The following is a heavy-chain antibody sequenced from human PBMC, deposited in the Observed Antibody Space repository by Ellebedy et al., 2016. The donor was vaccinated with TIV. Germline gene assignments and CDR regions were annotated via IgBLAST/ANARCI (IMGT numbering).Heavy chain of an antibody. CDR3: ARDLGQLLVSFDF. CDR1: GYTFIDNY. CDR2: INPNSGGT. D-gene: IGHD6-19*01. V-gene: IGHV1-2*02. Sequence: AASVKVSCKASGYTFIDNYIHWVRQAPGQGLEWMGWINPNSGGTIYAQKFQGRVTMTRDTSITTAYMDLTRLRSDDTAIYYCARDLGQLLVSFDFWGQGTLVTVSS. J-gene: IGHJ4*02.